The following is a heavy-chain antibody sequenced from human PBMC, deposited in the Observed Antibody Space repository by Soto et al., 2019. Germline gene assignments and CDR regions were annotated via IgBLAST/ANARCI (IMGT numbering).Heavy chain of an antibody. J-gene: IGHJ3*01. CDR3: ARDGGGFGELLLNSYDAFGL. CDR2: ISYDGSNA. CDR1: GFSFSTYA. Sequence: PGGSLRLSCTASGFSFSTYAMYWVRQAPGKGLEWVAIISYDGSNAQYADSVKGRFTVARDNSKNTLYLQMHSLTAEDTAVYYCARDGGGFGELLLNSYDAFGLWGQGKLVTVSS. V-gene: IGHV3-30*04. D-gene: IGHD3-10*01.